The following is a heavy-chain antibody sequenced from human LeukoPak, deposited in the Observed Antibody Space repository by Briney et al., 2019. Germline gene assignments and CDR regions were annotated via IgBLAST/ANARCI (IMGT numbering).Heavy chain of an antibody. J-gene: IGHJ4*02. CDR3: AKEHDAPNHIVVVPAATDY. V-gene: IGHV3-30*18. CDR1: GFTFSSYG. CDR2: ISYDGSNK. D-gene: IGHD2-2*01. Sequence: PGRSLRLSCAASGFTFSSYGMHWVRQAPGKGLEWVAVISYDGSNKYYADSVKGRFTISRDNSKNTLYLQMNSLRAEDTAVYYCAKEHDAPNHIVVVPAATDYWGQGTLVTVSS.